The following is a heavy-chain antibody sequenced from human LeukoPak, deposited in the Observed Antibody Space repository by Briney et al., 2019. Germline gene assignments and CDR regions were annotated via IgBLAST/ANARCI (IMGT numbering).Heavy chain of an antibody. CDR1: GGTFSSYA. Sequence: ASVKVSCKASGGTFSSYAISWVRQAPGQGLEWMGGIIPIFGTANYAQKFQGRVTITTDESTSTAYMELSSLRSEDTAVYYCARDLAGPVEGAFDIWGQGTMVTVSS. CDR3: ARDLAGPVEGAFDI. V-gene: IGHV1-69*05. J-gene: IGHJ3*02. CDR2: IIPIFGTA.